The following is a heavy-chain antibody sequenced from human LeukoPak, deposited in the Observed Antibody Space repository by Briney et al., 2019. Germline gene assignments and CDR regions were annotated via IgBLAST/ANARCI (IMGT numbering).Heavy chain of an antibody. V-gene: IGHV4-39*01. CDR2: IYYSGST. CDR1: GGSISNSSYY. D-gene: IGHD2-15*01. CDR3: ARQLYCSGGSCEFDY. Sequence: SETLSLTCTVSGGSISNSSYYWGWIRQPPGKGLEWIGSIYYSGSTYYNPSLKSRVTISVDTSKNQFSLKLSSVTAADTAVYYCARQLYCSGGSCEFDYWGQGTLVTVSS. J-gene: IGHJ4*02.